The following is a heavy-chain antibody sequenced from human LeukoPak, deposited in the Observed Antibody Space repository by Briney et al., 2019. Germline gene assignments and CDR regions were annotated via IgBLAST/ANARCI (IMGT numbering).Heavy chain of an antibody. V-gene: IGHV3-7*03. CDR3: AKDLRPIYY. Sequence: GGSLRLSCEASGFTFSSYWMSWVRQAPGKGLEWVANIKQDGSEKYYVDSVKGRFTISRDNAKNSLYLQMNSLRAEDTAVYYCAKDLRPIYYWGQGTLVTVSS. CDR2: IKQDGSEK. CDR1: GFTFSSYW. J-gene: IGHJ4*02. D-gene: IGHD3-3*02.